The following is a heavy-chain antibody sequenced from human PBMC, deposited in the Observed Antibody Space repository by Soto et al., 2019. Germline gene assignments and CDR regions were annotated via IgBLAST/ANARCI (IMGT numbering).Heavy chain of an antibody. D-gene: IGHD2-2*01. Sequence: PGGSLRLSCAASGFTFSDYYMSWIRQAPGKGLEWVSYISSSGSTIYYADSVKGRFTISRDNAKNSLYLQMNSLRAEDTAVYYCARFACSSTSCYARGDAFDIWGQGTMVTVSS. J-gene: IGHJ3*02. CDR3: ARFACSSTSCYARGDAFDI. V-gene: IGHV3-11*01. CDR1: GFTFSDYY. CDR2: ISSSGSTI.